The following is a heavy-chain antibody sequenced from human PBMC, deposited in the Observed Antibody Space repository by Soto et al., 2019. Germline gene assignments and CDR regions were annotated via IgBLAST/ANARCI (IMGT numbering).Heavy chain of an antibody. CDR2: IFHSGST. D-gene: IGHD6-13*01. CDR1: GGYINSGGFY. Sequence: SETLSLTCNVSGGYINSGGFYWSWIRQHPGKGLEWIGYIFHSGSTLYNPSLNSRVTLSADTSRNQLSLNLRSVTVADTAVYYCARGGIAGHWFYPWGQGTLVT. CDR3: ARGGIAGHWFYP. V-gene: IGHV4-31*03. J-gene: IGHJ5*02.